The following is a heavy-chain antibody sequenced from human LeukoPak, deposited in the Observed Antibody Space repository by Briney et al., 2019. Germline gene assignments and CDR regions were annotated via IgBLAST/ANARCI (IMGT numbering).Heavy chain of an antibody. Sequence: GGSLRLSCAGSGFTFSSYAMSWVRQAPGKGLEWVSAISGSGADTYYADSMKGRFNISRDNSKNTVYLEMKSLRAEDTAVYYCARVRRYTSNWYFDHWGQGTLVTVSS. CDR1: GFTFSSYA. J-gene: IGHJ4*02. V-gene: IGHV3-23*01. CDR3: ARVRRYTSNWYFDH. D-gene: IGHD6-19*01. CDR2: ISGSGADT.